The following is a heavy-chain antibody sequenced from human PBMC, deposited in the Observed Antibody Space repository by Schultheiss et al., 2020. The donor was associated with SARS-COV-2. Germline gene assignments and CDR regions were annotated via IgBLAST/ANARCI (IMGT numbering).Heavy chain of an antibody. D-gene: IGHD3-3*01. J-gene: IGHJ6*02. CDR2: IRSKANSYAT. CDR3: TRRLDTIFGVDQYGMDV. Sequence: GGSLRLSCTASGFTFSDYYMSWIRQAPGKGLEWVGRIRSKANSYATAYAASVKGRFTISRDDSKNTAYLQMNSLKTEDTAVYYCTRRLDTIFGVDQYGMDVWGQGTTVTVSS. CDR1: GFTFSDYY. V-gene: IGHV3-73*01.